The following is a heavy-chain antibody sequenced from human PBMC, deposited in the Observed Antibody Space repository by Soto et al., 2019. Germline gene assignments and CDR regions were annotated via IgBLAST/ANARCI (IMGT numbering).Heavy chain of an antibody. CDR3: ARDRIPTGMDV. V-gene: IGHV3-66*01. CDR1: GFTVSSNY. J-gene: IGHJ6*02. Sequence: EVQLVESGGGLVQPGGSLRLSCAASGFTVSSNYMSCVRQAPGEGLEWVSVIYNGGSTYYADSVKGRFTISRDNSKNTLYLPMNSRRAEDTAVYYCARDRIPTGMDVWGQGTTVTVSS. CDR2: IYNGGST.